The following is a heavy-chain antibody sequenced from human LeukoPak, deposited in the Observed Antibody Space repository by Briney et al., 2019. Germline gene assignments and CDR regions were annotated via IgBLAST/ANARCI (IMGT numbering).Heavy chain of an antibody. V-gene: IGHV4-4*09. CDR1: GGSISSYY. J-gene: IGHJ5*02. Sequence: SETLSLTCTVSGGSISSYYWSWIRQPPGKGLEWIGYIYTSGSTNYNPSLKSRVTISVDTSKNQFSLKLSSVTAADTAVYYCARDAGWFGELLYDWFDPWGQGTLVTVSS. D-gene: IGHD3-10*01. CDR3: ARDAGWFGELLYDWFDP. CDR2: IYTSGST.